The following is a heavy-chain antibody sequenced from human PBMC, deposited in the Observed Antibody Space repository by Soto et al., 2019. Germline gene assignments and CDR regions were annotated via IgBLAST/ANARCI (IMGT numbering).Heavy chain of an antibody. CDR3: ARVPRHQEPTVWFDP. CDR2: IYYSGRT. V-gene: IGHV4-30-4*01. Sequence: QVQLLESGPGLVKPSETLSLTCTVSGGSVSSGDYYWSWIRQPPGKVLEWIGYIYYSGRTDYNPYLKSRVSISLDTSKHQCSPNLTSVTAADTAVYYCARVPRHQEPTVWFDPWGQGPLVTVSS. D-gene: IGHD1-1*01. CDR1: GGSVSSGDYY. J-gene: IGHJ5*02.